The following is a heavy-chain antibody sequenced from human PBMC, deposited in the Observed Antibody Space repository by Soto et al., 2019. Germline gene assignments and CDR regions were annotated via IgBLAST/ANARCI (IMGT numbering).Heavy chain of an antibody. Sequence: QVQLVQSGAEVKKPGASVKVSCKASGYTFTGYYMHWVRQAPGQGLEWMGWINPNSGGTNYAQKFQGRVTMTRDTSISTAYMELSRLRSDDTAMYYCARDTRLMTTVTSPYDYWGQGTLVTVSS. V-gene: IGHV1-2*02. CDR1: GYTFTGYY. D-gene: IGHD4-4*01. J-gene: IGHJ4*02. CDR2: INPNSGGT. CDR3: ARDTRLMTTVTSPYDY.